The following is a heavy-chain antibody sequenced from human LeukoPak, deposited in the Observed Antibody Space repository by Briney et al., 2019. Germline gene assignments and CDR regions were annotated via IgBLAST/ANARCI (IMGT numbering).Heavy chain of an antibody. CDR3: AREMTTVTTTIDY. Sequence: SETRSLTGAVSGYSISGGHYWGCIQQPPGKGLECIGSIYHSGSTYYNPSLKSRVTISVDTSKNQFSLKLSSVTAADTAVYYCAREMTTVTTTIDYWGHGTLVTVSS. CDR1: GYSISGGHY. J-gene: IGHJ4*01. V-gene: IGHV4-38-2*01. D-gene: IGHD4-17*01. CDR2: IYHSGST.